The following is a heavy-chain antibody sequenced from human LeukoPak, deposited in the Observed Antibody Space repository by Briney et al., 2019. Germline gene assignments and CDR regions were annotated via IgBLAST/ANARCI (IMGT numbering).Heavy chain of an antibody. CDR2: ISGSGGST. D-gene: IGHD3-22*01. V-gene: IGHV3-23*01. Sequence: GGSLRLSCAASGFTFSSYAMSWVRQAPGKGLEWVSTISGSGGSTYYADSVKGHFTISRDNSKNTLYLQMNSLRVEDTAVYYCAKEVYYFDTSGLYSFAFDIWGQGTMVTVPS. CDR3: AKEVYYFDTSGLYSFAFDI. J-gene: IGHJ3*02. CDR1: GFTFSSYA.